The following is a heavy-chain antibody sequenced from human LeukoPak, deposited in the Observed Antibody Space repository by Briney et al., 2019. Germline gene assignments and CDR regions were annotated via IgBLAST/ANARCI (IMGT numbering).Heavy chain of an antibody. J-gene: IGHJ4*02. Sequence: GGSLRLSCAASGFTFSSYSMNWVRQAPGKGLEWVSAISGRGDRTSYADSVKARVTISRDNSKNTLYLQMNSLRVEDTAIYYPLIPAMNYWGQGTLVIVSS. CDR2: ISGRGDRT. CDR3: LIPAMNY. D-gene: IGHD2-2*01. CDR1: GFTFSSYS. V-gene: IGHV3-23*01.